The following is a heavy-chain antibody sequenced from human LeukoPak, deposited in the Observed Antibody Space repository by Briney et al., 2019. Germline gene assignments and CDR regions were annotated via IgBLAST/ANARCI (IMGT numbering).Heavy chain of an antibody. J-gene: IGHJ4*02. D-gene: IGHD4-11*01. CDR1: GYTFTGYY. Sequence: ASVKVSCKASGYTFTGYYMHWVRQAPGQGLEWMGWINPNSGGTNYAQKFQGRVTMTRDTSISTAYMELSRLRSDDTAVYYCARESDSNYVALDYWGQGTLVTVSS. V-gene: IGHV1-2*02. CDR2: INPNSGGT. CDR3: ARESDSNYVALDY.